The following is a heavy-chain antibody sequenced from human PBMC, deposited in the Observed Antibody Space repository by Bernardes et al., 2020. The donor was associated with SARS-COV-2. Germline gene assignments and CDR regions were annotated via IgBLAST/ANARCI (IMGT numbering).Heavy chain of an antibody. CDR3: ARDISPRGNGYYNLAY. Sequence: ASVEVSCKSFGDTFSNYDITWVRQAPGQGLEWMGWVSPYNANTNYAQNFHRRLTMTTDTSTSTAYMELTDLTSDDTAVYYCARDISPRGNGYYNLAYWGQGTLVTVSS. J-gene: IGHJ4*02. D-gene: IGHD3-3*01. CDR1: GDTFSNYD. V-gene: IGHV1-18*04. CDR2: VSPYNANT.